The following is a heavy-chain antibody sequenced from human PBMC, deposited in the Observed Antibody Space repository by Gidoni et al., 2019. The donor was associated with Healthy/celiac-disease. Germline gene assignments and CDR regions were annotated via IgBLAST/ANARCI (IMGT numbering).Heavy chain of an antibody. V-gene: IGHV1-18*04. CDR3: ARNQMYYYDSSGYSVNDY. D-gene: IGHD3-22*01. CDR1: GYTFTSYG. J-gene: IGHJ4*02. CDR2: ISAYNSNT. Sequence: QVQLVQSGAEVKKPGASVKVSCKASGYTFTSYGISWVRQAPGQGLEWMGWISAYNSNTNYAQKLQGRVTMTTDTSTSTAYMELRSLRSDDTAVYYCARNQMYYYDSSGYSVNDYWGQGTLVTVSS.